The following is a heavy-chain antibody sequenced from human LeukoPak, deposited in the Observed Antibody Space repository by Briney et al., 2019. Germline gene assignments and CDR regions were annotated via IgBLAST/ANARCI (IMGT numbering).Heavy chain of an antibody. D-gene: IGHD3-10*01. Sequence: GESLKISCKGSGYRFSDYWIGWVRQMPGKGLEWMGIIYPGDSDTRYSPSIQGQVTISADKSISTAYLQWSSLKASDTAMYYCARTYYYGPGSPYYFDNWGQGTLVTVSS. CDR3: ARTYYYGPGSPYYFDN. J-gene: IGHJ4*02. CDR2: IYPGDSDT. V-gene: IGHV5-51*01. CDR1: GYRFSDYW.